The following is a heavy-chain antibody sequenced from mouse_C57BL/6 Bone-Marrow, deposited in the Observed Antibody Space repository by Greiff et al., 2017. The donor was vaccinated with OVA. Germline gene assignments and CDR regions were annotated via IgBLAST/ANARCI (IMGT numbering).Heavy chain of an antibody. D-gene: IGHD1-1*01. CDR1: RFNIKDDY. CDR2: IDPESGDT. Sequence: VQLQQSGAELVRPGASVKLSCTASRFNIKDDYMHWVQQRPEQGLEWLGWIDPESGDTEYASQFQGKATITADTSSNTAYLQLSSLTSEDTAVYYCTTLRWGYFDYWGQGTTLTVSS. J-gene: IGHJ2*01. CDR3: TTLRWGYFDY. V-gene: IGHV14-4*01.